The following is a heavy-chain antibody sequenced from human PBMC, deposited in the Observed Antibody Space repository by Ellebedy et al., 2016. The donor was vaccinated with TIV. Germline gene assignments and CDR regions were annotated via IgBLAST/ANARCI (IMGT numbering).Heavy chain of an antibody. CDR1: GFTFSSYA. CDR2: ISSSGSTI. Sequence: GGSLRLSCSASGFTFSSYAMHWVRQAPGKGLEWVSYISSSGSTIYYADSVKGRFTISRDNAKNALYLQMNSLRAEDTAVYYCARDRGVATITDYWGQGTLVTVSS. CDR3: ARDRGVATITDY. V-gene: IGHV3-48*04. D-gene: IGHD5-12*01. J-gene: IGHJ4*02.